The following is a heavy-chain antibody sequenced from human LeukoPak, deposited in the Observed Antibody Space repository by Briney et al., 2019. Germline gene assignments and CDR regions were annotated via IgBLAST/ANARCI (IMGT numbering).Heavy chain of an antibody. J-gene: IGHJ4*02. CDR2: ISAYNGNT. Sequence: ASVKVSCKASGYTFTGYYMHWVRQAPGQGLEWMGWISAYNGNTNYAQKLQGRVTMTTDTSTSTAYMELRSLRSDDTAVYYCARCDRRGSADYWGQGTLVTVSS. CDR1: GYTFTGYY. CDR3: ARCDRRGSADY. V-gene: IGHV1-18*04. D-gene: IGHD2-21*01.